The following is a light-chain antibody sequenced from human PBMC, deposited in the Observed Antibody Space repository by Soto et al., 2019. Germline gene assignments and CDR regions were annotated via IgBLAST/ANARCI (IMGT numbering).Light chain of an antibody. CDR1: QSVSYNY. V-gene: IGKV3-20*01. CDR2: GSS. CDR3: QQYDSAART. Sequence: EIVLTQSPGTLSLSPGERATLSCRASQSVSYNYLAWYQQKPGQAHSLLTYGSSTRAAGIPDRFSGSWSGTDFPLTISRLGPEDFAVYYFQQYDSAARTFGQGTKVEIK. J-gene: IGKJ1*01.